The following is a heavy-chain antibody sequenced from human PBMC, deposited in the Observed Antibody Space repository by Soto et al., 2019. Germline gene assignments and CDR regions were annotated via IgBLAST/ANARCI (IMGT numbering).Heavy chain of an antibody. V-gene: IGHV3-15*07. CDR1: GFTFSNAW. Sequence: GGSLRLSCAASGFTFSNAWMNWVRQAPGKGLEWVGRVKSKTDGGTTDYAAPVKGRFTISRDDSKNTLYLQMNSLKTEDTAVYYCARDVLYGSGSYQDYWGQGTLVTVSS. CDR3: ARDVLYGSGSYQDY. CDR2: VKSKTDGGTT. D-gene: IGHD3-10*01. J-gene: IGHJ4*02.